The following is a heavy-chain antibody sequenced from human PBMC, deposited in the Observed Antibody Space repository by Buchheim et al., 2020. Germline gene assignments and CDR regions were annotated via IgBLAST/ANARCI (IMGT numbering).Heavy chain of an antibody. V-gene: IGHV4-39*07. J-gene: IGHJ6*02. CDR1: GGSISSSSYY. CDR2: IYYSGST. Sequence: GGSISSSSYYWGWIRQPPGKGLEWIGSIYYSGSTYYNPSLKSRVTISVDTSKNQFSLKLSSVTAAATAVYYCARDRWGYCSSTSCYSTGMDVWGQGTT. D-gene: IGHD2-2*01. CDR3: ARDRWGYCSSTSCYSTGMDV.